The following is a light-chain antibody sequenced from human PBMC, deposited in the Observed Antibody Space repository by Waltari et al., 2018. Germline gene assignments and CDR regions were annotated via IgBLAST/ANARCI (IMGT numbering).Light chain of an antibody. V-gene: IGKV3-11*01. CDR1: QSVSSY. CDR3: QQRSNWPGT. Sequence: EIVLTQSPATLSLSPGERATLSCRASQSVSSYLAWYQQKPGQAPSLLIYDASNRATCIPARFSGIGSGTDFTLTISSLEPEDFAVYYCQQRSNWPGTFGQGTKLEIK. CDR2: DAS. J-gene: IGKJ2*01.